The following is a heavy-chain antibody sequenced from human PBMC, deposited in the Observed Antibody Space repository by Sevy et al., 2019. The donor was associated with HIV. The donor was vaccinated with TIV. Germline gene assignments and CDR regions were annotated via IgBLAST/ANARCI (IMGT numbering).Heavy chain of an antibody. CDR1: GASVRSDSYY. Sequence: SETLSLTCAVSGASVRSDSYYWTWIRQTPGRGLEWIGHISGTTSYNPSLKSRLTISGDTSRKQFSLTLSPVTLADTAVYYCASAKKLADTYYDSTVYYSFAYWGPGTLVTVSS. CDR2: ISGTT. D-gene: IGHD3-16*01. J-gene: IGHJ4*02. V-gene: IGHV4-61*01. CDR3: ASAKKLADTYYDSTVYYSFAY.